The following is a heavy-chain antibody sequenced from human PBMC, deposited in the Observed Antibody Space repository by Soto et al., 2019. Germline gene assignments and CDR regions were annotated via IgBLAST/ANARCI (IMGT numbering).Heavy chain of an antibody. D-gene: IGHD6-19*01. V-gene: IGHV3-9*01. CDR2: ISWNSGSI. CDR3: AKETLGGGWFEDAFDI. J-gene: IGHJ3*02. CDR1: GFTFDDYA. Sequence: VQLVESGGGLVQPGRSLRLSCAASGFTFDDYAMHWVRQAPGKGLEWVSGISWNSGSIGYADSVKGRFTISRDNAKNSLYLQMNSLRAEDTALYYCAKETLGGGWFEDAFDIWGQGTMVTVSS.